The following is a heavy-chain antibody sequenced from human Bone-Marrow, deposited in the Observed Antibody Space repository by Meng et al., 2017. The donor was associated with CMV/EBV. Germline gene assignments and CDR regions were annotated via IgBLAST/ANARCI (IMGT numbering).Heavy chain of an antibody. CDR1: GFTFSSYW. J-gene: IGHJ4*02. Sequence: GESLKISCAASGFTFSSYWMSWVRQAPGKGLEWVANIKQDGSEKYYVDSVKGRFTISRDNAKNSLYLQMNSLRAEDTAVYYCARDGFLEWLGVRYFDYWGQGTLVTVSS. V-gene: IGHV3-7*01. D-gene: IGHD3-3*01. CDR3: ARDGFLEWLGVRYFDY. CDR2: IKQDGSEK.